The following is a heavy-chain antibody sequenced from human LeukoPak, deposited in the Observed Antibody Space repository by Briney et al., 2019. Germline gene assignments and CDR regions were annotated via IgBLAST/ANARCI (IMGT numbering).Heavy chain of an antibody. D-gene: IGHD6-19*01. Sequence: SETLSLTCTVSGGSISGYDRSWIRQPPGKGLEWIGYIYYSGSTNYNPSLKSRVTISVDTSKNQFSLKLSSVTAADTAVYYCARERVAVAGRTIGYWGQGTLVTVSS. CDR3: ARERVAVAGRTIGY. CDR1: GGSISGYD. V-gene: IGHV4-59*01. J-gene: IGHJ4*02. CDR2: IYYSGST.